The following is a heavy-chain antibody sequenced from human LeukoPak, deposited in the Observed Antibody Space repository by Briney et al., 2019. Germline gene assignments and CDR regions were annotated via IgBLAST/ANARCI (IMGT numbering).Heavy chain of an antibody. Sequence: SETLSLTCTVSGGSISSYYWSWIRQPPGKGLEWIGEINHDGSTHYNPSLKSRVTISVDTSKNQFSLKLSSVTAADTAVYYCARGFGYVWGQGTTVTVSS. V-gene: IGHV4-34*01. D-gene: IGHD3-16*01. CDR3: ARGFGYV. J-gene: IGHJ6*02. CDR2: INHDGST. CDR1: GGSISSYY.